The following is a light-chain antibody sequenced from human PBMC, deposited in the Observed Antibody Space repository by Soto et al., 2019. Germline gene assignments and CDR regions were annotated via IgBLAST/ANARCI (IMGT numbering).Light chain of an antibody. CDR2: GAS. CDR3: QHYNDWPYT. Sequence: EIVMAQSPATLSVSPGERATLSCRASQSISSSLAWYQQKPGQAPRLLIYGASTRATGIPARFSGSGSGTEFTLTISSLQSEDFALYYCQHYNDWPYTFGQGTKLEVK. J-gene: IGKJ2*01. CDR1: QSISSS. V-gene: IGKV3D-15*01.